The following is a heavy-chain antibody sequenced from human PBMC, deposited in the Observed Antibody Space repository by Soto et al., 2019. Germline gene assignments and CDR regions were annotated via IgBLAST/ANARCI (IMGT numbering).Heavy chain of an antibody. J-gene: IGHJ4*02. V-gene: IGHV6-1*01. D-gene: IGHD1-1*01. CDR2: TRYQSEWSS. Sequence: QTLSLTCAISGDSVSDSSVSWNWIRQSPSRGLEWLWRTRYQSEWSSVYAVSVKGRITINADTFKNQFSLHLNSVTPEDTAVYYCARDGNWRLDYWGQGAMGTVSS. CDR1: GDSVSDSSVS. CDR3: ARDGNWRLDY.